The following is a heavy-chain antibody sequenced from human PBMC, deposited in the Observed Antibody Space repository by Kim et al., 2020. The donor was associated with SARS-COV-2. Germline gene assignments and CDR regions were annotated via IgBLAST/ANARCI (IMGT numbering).Heavy chain of an antibody. CDR2: IVVGSGYT. V-gene: IGHV1-58*01. CDR3: AAGFYYCDSSGNRNYYYYY. D-gene: IGHD3-22*01. CDR1: GFIFTNSA. Sequence: SVTVSCKASGFIFTNSAVQWVRQTRGQRLEWIGWIVVGSGYTNYAQKFQERVTITRDMSTSTAHMELSSLRPEDTAVYYCAAGFYYCDSSGNRNYYYYY. J-gene: IGHJ6*01.